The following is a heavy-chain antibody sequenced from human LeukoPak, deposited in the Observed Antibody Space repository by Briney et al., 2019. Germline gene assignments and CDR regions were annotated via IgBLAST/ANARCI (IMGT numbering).Heavy chain of an antibody. CDR2: ISSDSSYI. CDR3: ARIRDFGASYHYFYMDV. V-gene: IGHV3-21*01. Sequence: GGSLRLSCAASGFTFSSCSMNWVRQAPGKGLEWVSAISSDSSYIYYADSVRGRFTISRDNAKNSLYLQMSSLRAEATAVYYCARIRDFGASYHYFYMDVWGKGTTVTVSS. CDR1: GFTFSSCS. J-gene: IGHJ6*03. D-gene: IGHD4-17*01.